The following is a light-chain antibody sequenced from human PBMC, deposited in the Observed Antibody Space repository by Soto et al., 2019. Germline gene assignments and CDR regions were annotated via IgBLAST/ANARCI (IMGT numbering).Light chain of an antibody. CDR3: QKYNSALALT. Sequence: DIQMTQSPSSLSASVGDRVTITYRASQGISNYLAWYQQKPGKVPKLLIYAASTLQSGVPSRFSGSGSGTDFTLTISSLQPEDVATYYCQKYNSALALTFGGGTKVEIK. V-gene: IGKV1-27*01. J-gene: IGKJ4*01. CDR2: AAS. CDR1: QGISNY.